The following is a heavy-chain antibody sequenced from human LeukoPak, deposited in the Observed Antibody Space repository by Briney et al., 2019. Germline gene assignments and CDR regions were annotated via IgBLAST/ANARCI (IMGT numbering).Heavy chain of an antibody. CDR3: ATLNYFDSSGDY. CDR2: IFTGGTT. CDR1: GFTVSSNY. J-gene: IGHJ4*02. V-gene: IGHV3-66*04. Sequence: GGSLRLSCAASGFTVSSNYMSWVRQAPGKGLEWVSVIFTGGTTSYADSVKGRFTISRDNSRNTLYLQMNSLRVEDTAVYYCATLNYFDSSGDYWGQGTLVTVSS. D-gene: IGHD3-22*01.